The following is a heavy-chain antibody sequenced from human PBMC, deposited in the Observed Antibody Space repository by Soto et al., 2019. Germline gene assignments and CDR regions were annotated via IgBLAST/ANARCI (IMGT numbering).Heavy chain of an antibody. CDR2: INPILSMS. CDR1: GDTFSFYS. V-gene: IGHV1-69*02. CDR3: ASSYGSGYRAFDY. J-gene: IGHJ4*02. D-gene: IGHD3-10*01. Sequence: QVQLVQSGAEVKKPGSSVRVSCKASGDTFSFYSINWVRQAPGLGLEWMGRINPILSMSNYAQRFQGRVTVTADKSTSTAYRKLSSLSSEDTAMYYCASSYGSGYRAFDYWGQGALVTVSS.